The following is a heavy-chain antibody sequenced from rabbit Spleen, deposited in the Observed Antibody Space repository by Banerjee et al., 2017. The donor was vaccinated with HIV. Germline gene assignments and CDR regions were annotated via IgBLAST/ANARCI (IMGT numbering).Heavy chain of an antibody. D-gene: IGHD8-1*01. Sequence: QSLEESGGDLVKPGASLTLTCTASGFSFTYIDYLCWVRQPPGKGPEWISCIAGSGSGFTYSATWATGRFTISKTSSTTVTLQMTSLTVADTATYFCARDTGSSFSSYGMDLWGPGTLVTVS. CDR3: ARDTGSSFSSYGMDL. CDR2: IAGSGSGFT. CDR1: GFSFTYIDY. V-gene: IGHV1S40*01. J-gene: IGHJ6*01.